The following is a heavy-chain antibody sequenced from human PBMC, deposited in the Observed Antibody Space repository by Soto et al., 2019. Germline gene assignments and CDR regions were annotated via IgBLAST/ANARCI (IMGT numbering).Heavy chain of an antibody. J-gene: IGHJ6*03. D-gene: IGHD1-7*01. V-gene: IGHV4-59*08. CDR3: ARHLTGTTANYYYYYMDV. CDR2: IYYSGST. CDR1: GGSISSYY. Sequence: SETLSLTCTVSGGSISSYYWSWIRQPPGKGLEWIGYIYYSGSTNYNPSLKSRVTISVDTSKNQFSLKQSSVTAADTAVYYCARHLTGTTANYYYYYMDVWGKGTTVTVSS.